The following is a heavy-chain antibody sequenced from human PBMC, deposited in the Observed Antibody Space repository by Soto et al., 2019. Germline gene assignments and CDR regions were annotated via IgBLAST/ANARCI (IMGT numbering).Heavy chain of an antibody. V-gene: IGHV3-21*01. CDR2: ISSSSSYI. CDR3: PRDHSASGSHYNVRSDFDD. J-gene: IGHJ3*01. CDR1: EYSFTRYT. Sequence: PGGSLRLSCVASEYSFTRYTIYWVRQAPGKGLEWVSSISSSSSYIYYADSVKGRFTISRDNARTSVYLQMYRLRAEDTAVYYFPRDHSASGSHYNVRSDFDDWGQGTEVTVSS. D-gene: IGHD3-10*01.